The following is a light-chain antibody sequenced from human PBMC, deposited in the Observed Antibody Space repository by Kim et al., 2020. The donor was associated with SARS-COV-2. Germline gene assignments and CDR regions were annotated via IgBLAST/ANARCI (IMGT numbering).Light chain of an antibody. V-gene: IGKV3-11*01. CDR3: QQRSKWEFS. J-gene: IGKJ4*01. CDR2: DTS. Sequence: LSPGDRATLSCRASQSVTTHLAWYQQKPGQAPTLLIQDTSHRATGIPDRFSGRGSGTDFILTISSLEPEDFAVYYCQQRSKWEFSFGGGTKVDIK. CDR1: QSVTTH.